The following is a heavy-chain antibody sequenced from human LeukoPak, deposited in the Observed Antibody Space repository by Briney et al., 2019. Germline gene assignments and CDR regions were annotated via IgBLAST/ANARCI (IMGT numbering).Heavy chain of an antibody. CDR3: ARLLWFGELRWFDP. CDR2: MNPNSGNT. CDR1: GYTFTSYG. D-gene: IGHD3-10*01. J-gene: IGHJ5*02. V-gene: IGHV1-8*02. Sequence: ASVKVSCKASGYTFTSYGINWVRQATGQGLEWMGWMNPNSGNTGYAQKFQGRVTMTRNTSISTAYMELSSLRSEDTAVYYCARLLWFGELRWFDPWGQGTLVTVSS.